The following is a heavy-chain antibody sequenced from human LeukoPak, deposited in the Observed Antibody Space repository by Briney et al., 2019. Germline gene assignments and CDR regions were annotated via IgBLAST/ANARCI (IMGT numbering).Heavy chain of an antibody. Sequence: TSETLSLTCTVSGNFVSSYFWSWIRQPAGKGLEWIGRIYSSGSTTYNPTLKSRVTVSVDTSNSQFSLNLSSVTAADTAVYYCATTTYHSDTSGHYFLDYWGQGILVTVPS. CDR2: IYSSGST. J-gene: IGHJ4*02. CDR1: GNFVSSYF. D-gene: IGHD3-22*01. CDR3: ATTTYHSDTSGHYFLDY. V-gene: IGHV4-4*07.